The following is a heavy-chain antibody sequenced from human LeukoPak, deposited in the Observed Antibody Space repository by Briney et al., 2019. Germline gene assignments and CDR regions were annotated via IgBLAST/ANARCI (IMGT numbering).Heavy chain of an antibody. CDR3: AKHIIAAAGWGPFDI. D-gene: IGHD6-13*01. CDR2: IRSSGSNT. Sequence: GGSLRLSCAASKFTFSNYDMSWVRQAPGKGLEWVSAIRSSGSNTYYADSVRGQFTISRDNSQNMLYLQMDSLRAEDTAVYYCAKHIIAAAGWGPFDIWGQGTMVTVSS. J-gene: IGHJ3*02. V-gene: IGHV3-23*01. CDR1: KFTFSNYD.